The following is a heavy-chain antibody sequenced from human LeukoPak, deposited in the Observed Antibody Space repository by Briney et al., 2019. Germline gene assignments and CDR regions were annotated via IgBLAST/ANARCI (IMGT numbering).Heavy chain of an antibody. CDR3: ARESGSGYYYYMDV. CDR2: INWNGGST. Sequence: GGSLRLSCAASGFTLDDYGMSWVRQAPGKGLEWVSGINWNGGSTGYADSVKGRFTISRDNAKNSLYLQMNSLRAEDTALYYCARESGSGYYYYMDVWGKGTTVTVSS. CDR1: GFTLDDYG. D-gene: IGHD2-15*01. V-gene: IGHV3-20*04. J-gene: IGHJ6*03.